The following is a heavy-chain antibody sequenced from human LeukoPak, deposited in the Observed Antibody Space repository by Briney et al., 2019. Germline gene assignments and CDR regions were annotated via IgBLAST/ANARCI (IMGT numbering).Heavy chain of an antibody. J-gene: IGHJ5*02. CDR1: GGTFSSYA. V-gene: IGHV1-69*13. D-gene: IGHD5-18*01. CDR2: IIPIFGTA. Sequence: ASVKVSCKASGGTFSSYAISWVRQAPGQGLEWMGGIIPIFGTANYAQKFQGRVTITADESTSTAYMELSSLRSEDTAVYYCARVFFGDTAMVSRFNWFDPWGQGTLVTVSP. CDR3: ARVFFGDTAMVSRFNWFDP.